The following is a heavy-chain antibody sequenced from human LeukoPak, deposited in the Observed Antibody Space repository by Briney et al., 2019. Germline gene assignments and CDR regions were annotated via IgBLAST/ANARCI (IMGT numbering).Heavy chain of an antibody. Sequence: GGALRLSCSASGFTISSYAMSWVRQDAGKGLEGVSAIICSGGSTYYAAYVMDRCTISRDDSKNTPYLQMKSRLGEHTAVYYCARGRVTMVRGVIITYNFDYWGQGTLVTVSS. D-gene: IGHD3-10*01. J-gene: IGHJ4*02. CDR2: IICSGGST. CDR3: ARGRVTMVRGVIITYNFDY. V-gene: IGHV3-23*01. CDR1: GFTISSYA.